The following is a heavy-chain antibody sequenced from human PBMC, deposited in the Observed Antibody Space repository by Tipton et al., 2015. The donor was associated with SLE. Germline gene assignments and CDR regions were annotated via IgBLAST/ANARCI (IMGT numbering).Heavy chain of an antibody. V-gene: IGHV3-21*03. Sequence: SLRLSCAASGFTVSGNYVSWVRQAPGKGLEWVSSISSSSSYIYYADSVKGRFTISRDNAKNSLYLQMNSLRAEDTAVYYCARDPHPLTGYYPDFDYWGQGTLVTVSS. CDR2: ISSSSSYI. CDR1: GFTVSGNY. CDR3: ARDPHPLTGYYPDFDY. J-gene: IGHJ4*02. D-gene: IGHD3-9*01.